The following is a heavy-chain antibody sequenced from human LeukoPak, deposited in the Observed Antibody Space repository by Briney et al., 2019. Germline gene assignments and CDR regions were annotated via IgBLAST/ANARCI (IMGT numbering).Heavy chain of an antibody. Sequence: PGGSLRLSCAASGFTFSSYTMNWVRQAPGKGLEWVSSISSSSNYIYYADSLKGRFTISRDNAKNSLYLQMNSLRAEDTVVYYCARDDSSGWYRTPLVGWGQGTLVTVSS. CDR1: GFTFSSYT. CDR3: ARDDSSGWYRTPLVG. D-gene: IGHD6-19*01. J-gene: IGHJ4*02. V-gene: IGHV3-21*01. CDR2: ISSSSNYI.